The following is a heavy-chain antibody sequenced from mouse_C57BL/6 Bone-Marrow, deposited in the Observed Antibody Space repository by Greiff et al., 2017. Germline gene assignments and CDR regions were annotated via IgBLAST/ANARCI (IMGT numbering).Heavy chain of an antibody. CDR3: ARRGLRWFWYFDV. D-gene: IGHD2-2*01. CDR2: IRYDGST. Sequence: EVKLQESGPGLVKPSPSLSLSCSVTGYSITSGYYWNWIRQFPGNKLEWMGYIRYDGSTNYNPSLKNRNSITRDTSKNQFYLKLNAVTTEDTATYYGARRGLRWFWYFDVWGTGTTVTVSS. CDR1: GYSITSGYY. J-gene: IGHJ1*03. V-gene: IGHV3-6*01.